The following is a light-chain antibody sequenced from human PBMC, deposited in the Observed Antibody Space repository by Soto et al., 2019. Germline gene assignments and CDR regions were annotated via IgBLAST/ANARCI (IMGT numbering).Light chain of an antibody. V-gene: IGKV1-5*01. CDR1: QSISSW. J-gene: IGKJ4*01. CDR3: QQRRNWPPLT. Sequence: DIQITQSPSTQSASVGDRVTITCRASQSISSWLAWYQQQPGRAPKLLIYDASSLESRVPSRSSGSGSGTEFTLTISGRQPEDVATYYCQQRRNWPPLTVGGGTMVDIK. CDR2: DAS.